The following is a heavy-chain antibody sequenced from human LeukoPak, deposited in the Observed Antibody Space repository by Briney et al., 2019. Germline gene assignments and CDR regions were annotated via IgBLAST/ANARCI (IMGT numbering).Heavy chain of an antibody. Sequence: AASVKVSCKASGYTFTSYGISWVRQAPGQGLEWMGWISGYNGNTNYAQKFQGRVTMTTDTSTSTAYMELRSLRSDDTAVYYCARARVERYFEWSHHYYYYMDVWGKGTTVT. J-gene: IGHJ6*03. CDR2: ISGYNGNT. V-gene: IGHV1-18*01. CDR1: GYTFTSYG. D-gene: IGHD3-9*01. CDR3: ARARVERYFEWSHHYYYYMDV.